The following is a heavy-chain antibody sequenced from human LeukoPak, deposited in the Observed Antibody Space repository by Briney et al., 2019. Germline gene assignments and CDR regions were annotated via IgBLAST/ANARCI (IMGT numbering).Heavy chain of an antibody. J-gene: IGHJ4*02. CDR2: IFGSGGSP. V-gene: IGHV3-23*01. D-gene: IGHD5-18*01. CDR3: GKTTVGYSSGQKPAWPVDF. CDR1: GFTFGSHA. Sequence: GGSLRLPCEASGFTFGSHAMYWVRQAPGKGLEWVAGIFGSGGSPHYADSVKGRFTISRDNPRNTVYLQINSLRDDDRAVYYCGKTTVGYSSGQKPAWPVDFWGQGTLVTVSS.